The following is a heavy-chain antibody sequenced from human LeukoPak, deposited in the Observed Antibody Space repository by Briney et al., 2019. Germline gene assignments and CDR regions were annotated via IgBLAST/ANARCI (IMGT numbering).Heavy chain of an antibody. J-gene: IGHJ5*02. Sequence: PSETPSLTCAVYGGSFSGYYWSWIRQPPGKGLEWIGEINHSGSANYNPSLKSRVTISVDTSMNQFSLKLSSVTAADTAVYYCARGGVATIRGYWFDPWGQGTLVTVSS. V-gene: IGHV4-34*01. CDR2: INHSGSA. D-gene: IGHD5-12*01. CDR3: ARGGVATIRGYWFDP. CDR1: GGSFSGYY.